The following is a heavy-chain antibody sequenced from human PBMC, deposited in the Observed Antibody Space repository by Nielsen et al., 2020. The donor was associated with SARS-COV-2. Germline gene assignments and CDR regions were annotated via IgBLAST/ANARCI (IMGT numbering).Heavy chain of an antibody. CDR3: ARGRLGGPANDY. CDR2: IYYSGST. Sequence: SETLSLTCTVSGGSISSSSYYWGWIRQPPGKGLEWIGSIYYSGSTYYNPSLKSRVTISVDTSKNQFSLKLSSVTAADTAVYYCARGRLGGPANDYWGQGTLVTVSS. J-gene: IGHJ4*02. CDR1: GGSISSSSYY. D-gene: IGHD1-26*01. V-gene: IGHV4-39*01.